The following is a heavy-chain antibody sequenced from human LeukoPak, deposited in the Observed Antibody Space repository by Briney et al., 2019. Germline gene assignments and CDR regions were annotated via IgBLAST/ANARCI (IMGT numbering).Heavy chain of an antibody. J-gene: IGHJ4*02. CDR1: GFNFGEFW. CDR3: ARTGIVVVPAAIDFDY. V-gene: IGHV3-7*01. CDR2: IKEDGSES. Sequence: GGSLRLSCAASGFNFGEFWMAWVRQTPGMGLEWVADIKEDGSESFYVDSVKGRFTISRDNAKNSLYLQMNSLRAEDTAVYYCARTGIVVVPAAIDFDYWGQGTLVTVSS. D-gene: IGHD2-2*01.